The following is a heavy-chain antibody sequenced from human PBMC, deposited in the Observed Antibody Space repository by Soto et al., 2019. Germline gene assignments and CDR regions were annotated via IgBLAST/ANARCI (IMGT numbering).Heavy chain of an antibody. CDR3: ARGSSSSPRRDYYYYYGMDV. Sequence: SVKVSCKASGGTFSSYAISWVRQAPGRGREWMGGIIPIFGTANYAQKFQGRVTITADESTSTAYMELSSLRSEDTAVYYCARGSSSSPRRDYYYYYGMDVWGQGTTVTVSS. J-gene: IGHJ6*02. CDR1: GGTFSSYA. CDR2: IIPIFGTA. V-gene: IGHV1-69*13. D-gene: IGHD6-6*01.